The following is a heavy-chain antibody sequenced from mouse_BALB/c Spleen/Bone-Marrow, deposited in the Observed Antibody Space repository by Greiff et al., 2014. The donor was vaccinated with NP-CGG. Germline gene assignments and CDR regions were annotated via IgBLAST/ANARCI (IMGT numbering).Heavy chain of an antibody. CDR3: TNLYDYDEGY. Sequence: SGTVLARPGASVKMSCKASGYTFTSYWMHWVKQRPGQGLEWIGAIYPGNSDTSYNQKFKGKAKLTAVTSTSTACMELSSLTNEDSAVYYCTNLYDYDEGYWGQGTTLTVSS. J-gene: IGHJ2*01. D-gene: IGHD2-4*01. CDR2: IYPGNSDT. CDR1: GYTFTSYW. V-gene: IGHV1-5*01.